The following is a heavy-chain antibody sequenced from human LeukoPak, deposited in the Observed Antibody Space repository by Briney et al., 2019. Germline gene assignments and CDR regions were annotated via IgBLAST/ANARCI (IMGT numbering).Heavy chain of an antibody. J-gene: IGHJ4*02. D-gene: IGHD2-15*01. CDR1: GFTFSSYA. Sequence: GASLRLSCAASGFTFSSYAMSWVRQAPGKGLEWVSAISGSGGSTYYADSVKGRFTISRDNSKNTLYLQMNSLRAEDTAVYYCAKERGYCSGSSCYWDVRYFDYWGQGTLVTVSS. V-gene: IGHV3-23*01. CDR3: AKERGYCSGSSCYWDVRYFDY. CDR2: ISGSGGST.